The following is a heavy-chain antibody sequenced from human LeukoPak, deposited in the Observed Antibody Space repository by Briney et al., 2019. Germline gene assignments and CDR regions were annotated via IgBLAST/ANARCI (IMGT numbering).Heavy chain of an antibody. CDR2: ISYSGST. Sequence: SETLSLTCTVSGGSISSSSYYWSWIRQPPGKGLEWIGHISYSGSTNYNPSLKSRVTISVDTSKNQFSLKLSSVTAADTAVYYCARGGSGYALNWFDPWGQGTLVTVSS. V-gene: IGHV4-61*01. CDR1: GGSISSSSYY. CDR3: ARGGSGYALNWFDP. D-gene: IGHD5-12*01. J-gene: IGHJ5*02.